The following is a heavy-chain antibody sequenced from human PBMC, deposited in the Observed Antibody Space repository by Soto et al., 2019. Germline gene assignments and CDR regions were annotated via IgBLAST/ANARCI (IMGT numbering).Heavy chain of an antibody. J-gene: IGHJ4*02. CDR3: AIGVGGTD. V-gene: IGHV3-23*01. CDR2: ISGSGGST. Sequence: EVQLLESGGGLVQPGGSLRLSCAASGFTFSSYAMSWVRQAPGKGLEWVSTISGSGGSTYYADSVKGRFTISRDNSKNTLYLQINSLIAEDTAVYYCAIGVGGTDWGQGTLVTVSS. CDR1: GFTFSSYA.